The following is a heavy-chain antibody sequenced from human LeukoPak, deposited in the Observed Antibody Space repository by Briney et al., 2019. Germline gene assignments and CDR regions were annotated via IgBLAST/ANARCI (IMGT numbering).Heavy chain of an antibody. J-gene: IGHJ4*02. V-gene: IGHV1-18*01. CDR1: GYTFTSYG. D-gene: IGHD1-20*01. Sequence: ASVTVPCKASGYTFTSYGISWVRQAPGQGLEWMGWISAYNGNTNYAQKLQGRVTMTTDTSTSTAYMELRSLRSDDTAVYYCAREGYNWNPCDYWGQGTLVTVSS. CDR3: AREGYNWNPCDY. CDR2: ISAYNGNT.